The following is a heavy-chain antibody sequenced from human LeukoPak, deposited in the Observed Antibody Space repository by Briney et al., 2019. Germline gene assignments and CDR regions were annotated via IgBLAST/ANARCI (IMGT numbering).Heavy chain of an antibody. D-gene: IGHD6-19*01. V-gene: IGHV4-59*04. CDR1: GGSINSYY. Sequence: SETLSLTCTVSGGSINSYYWSWIRQPPGKGLEWIGYIYYSGSTYYNPSLKSRVTISVDTSKNQFSLKLSSVTAADTAVYYCARQKAVAGEIDYWGQGTLVTVSS. CDR2: IYYSGST. CDR3: ARQKAVAGEIDY. J-gene: IGHJ4*02.